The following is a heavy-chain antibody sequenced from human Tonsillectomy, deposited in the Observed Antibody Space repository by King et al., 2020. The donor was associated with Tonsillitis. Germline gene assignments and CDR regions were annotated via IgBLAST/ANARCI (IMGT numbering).Heavy chain of an antibody. D-gene: IGHD3-22*01. V-gene: IGHV4-59*01. Sequence: VQLQESGPGVVKPSETLSLTCTVSGGSISSYYWTWIRQPPGKGLEWIGYIHYIGSSNNNPSLKSRVTISVDTSKNQFSLRLRSVTAADTAVYYCARGYSSGYYKNGMDVWGQGTTVTVSS. CDR1: GGSISSYY. J-gene: IGHJ6*02. CDR3: ARGYSSGYYKNGMDV. CDR2: IHYIGSS.